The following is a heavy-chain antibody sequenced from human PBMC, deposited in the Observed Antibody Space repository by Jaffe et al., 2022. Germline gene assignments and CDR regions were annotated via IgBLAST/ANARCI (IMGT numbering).Heavy chain of an antibody. CDR1: GGSISSYY. CDR3: ARDLSGGAVGFDY. V-gene: IGHV4-59*01. J-gene: IGHJ4*02. Sequence: QVQLQESGPGLVKPSETLSLTCTVSGGSISSYYWSWIRQPPGKGLEWIGYIYYSGSTNYNPSLKSRVTISVDTSKNQFSLKLSSVTAADTAVYYCARDLSGGAVGFDYWGQGTLVTVSS. D-gene: IGHD3-16*01. CDR2: IYYSGST.